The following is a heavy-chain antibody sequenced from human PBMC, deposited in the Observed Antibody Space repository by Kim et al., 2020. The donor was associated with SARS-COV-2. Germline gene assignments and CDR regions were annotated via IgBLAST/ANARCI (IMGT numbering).Heavy chain of an antibody. V-gene: IGHV2-5*02. Sequence: SGPTLVNPTQTLTLTCTFSGFSLSTSGVGVGWIRQPPGKALEWLALIYWDDDKRYSPSLKSRLTITKDTSKNQVVLTMTNMNPVDTATYYCAHSLPAEDYDLWSGYYTGTYYFDYWGQGTLVTVSS. CDR2: IYWDDDK. D-gene: IGHD3-3*01. J-gene: IGHJ4*02. CDR3: AHSLPAEDYDLWSGYYTGTYYFDY. CDR1: GFSLSTSGVG.